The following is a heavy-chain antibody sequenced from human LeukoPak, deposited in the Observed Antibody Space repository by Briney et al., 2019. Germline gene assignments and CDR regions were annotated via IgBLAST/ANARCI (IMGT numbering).Heavy chain of an antibody. V-gene: IGHV3-21*01. CDR1: GLTLSSYS. Sequence: PGGSLRLSCAASGLTLSSYSMNWVRQAPGKGLEWVSSISSSSSYIYYADSVKGRFTISRDNAKNSLYLQMNSLRAEDTAVYYCARVYTGGWYSRRRSSHAFDIWGQGTMVTVSS. CDR2: ISSSSSYI. CDR3: ARVYTGGWYSRRRSSHAFDI. J-gene: IGHJ3*02. D-gene: IGHD6-19*01.